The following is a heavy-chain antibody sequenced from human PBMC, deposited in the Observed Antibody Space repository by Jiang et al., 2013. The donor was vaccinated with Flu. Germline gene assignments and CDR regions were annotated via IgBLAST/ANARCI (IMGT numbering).Heavy chain of an antibody. V-gene: IGHV3-23*01. Sequence: QLLESGGGLVQPGGSLRLSCAASGFTFSSYAMSWVRQAPGKGLEWASSISGSGISTYYADSVKGRFTISRDSSKNTLYLQMNSLRAEDTAVYYCAKGGDRVTTVTTAHFDYWGQGTLVAVSS. D-gene: IGHD4-17*01. CDR1: GFTFSSYA. CDR2: ISGSGIST. J-gene: IGHJ4*02. CDR3: AKGGDRVTTVTTAHFDY.